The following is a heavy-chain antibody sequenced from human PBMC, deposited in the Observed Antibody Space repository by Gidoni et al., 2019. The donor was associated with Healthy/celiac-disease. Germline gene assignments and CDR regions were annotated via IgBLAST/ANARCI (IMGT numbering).Heavy chain of an antibody. CDR2: ISYDGSNK. Sequence: QVQLVESGGGVVQPGRSLRLSCAASGFTFSSYGMHWVRQAPGKGLEWVAVISYDGSNKYYADSVKGRFTISRDNSKNTLYLQMNSLRAEDTAVYYCAKGEKLDIVVVPAAPIDYWGQGTLVTVSS. J-gene: IGHJ4*02. CDR3: AKGEKLDIVVVPAAPIDY. CDR1: GFTFSSYG. D-gene: IGHD2-2*03. V-gene: IGHV3-30*18.